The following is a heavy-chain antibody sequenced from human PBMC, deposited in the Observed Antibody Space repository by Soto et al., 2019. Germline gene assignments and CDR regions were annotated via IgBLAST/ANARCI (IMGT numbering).Heavy chain of an antibody. J-gene: IGHJ4*02. CDR3: AKYKEGDSGRLQYFHS. CDR1: GGTFCSDG. V-gene: IGHV1-69*01. D-gene: IGHD5-12*01. CDR2: IIPIFGTT. Sequence: QVQLVQSGAEVKKPGSSVKVSCQASGGTFCSDGVSWVRQSPGQVFEWMGAIIPIFGTTNYAQNFQGRITMTADEPTSTVYLELSGLRSEDTALYYCAKYKEGDSGRLQYFHSWGQGTLVTVSS.